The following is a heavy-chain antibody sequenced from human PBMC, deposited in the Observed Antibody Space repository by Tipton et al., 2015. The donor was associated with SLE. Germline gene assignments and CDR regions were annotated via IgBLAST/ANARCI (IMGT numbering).Heavy chain of an antibody. V-gene: IGHV4-59*11. Sequence: TLSLTCTVSGGSISSHYWSWIRQPPGKGLEWIGYIYYSGSTNYNPSLKSRVTISVDTSKNQFSLKLSSVTAADTAVYYCARYRARGMDVWGQGTTVTVSS. CDR1: GGSISSHY. J-gene: IGHJ6*02. CDR3: ARYRARGMDV. CDR2: IYYSGST. D-gene: IGHD1-26*01.